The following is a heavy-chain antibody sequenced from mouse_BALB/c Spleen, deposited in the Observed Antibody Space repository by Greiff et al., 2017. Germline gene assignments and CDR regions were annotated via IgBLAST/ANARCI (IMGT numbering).Heavy chain of an antibody. D-gene: IGHD2-1*01. CDR1: GYTFTDYE. CDR2: IDPETGGT. V-gene: IGHV1-15*01. CDR3: TSFYIYYYAMDY. Sequence: QVHVKQSGAELVRPGASVTLSCKASGYTFTDYEMHWVKQTPVHGLEWIGAIDPETGGTAYNQKFKGKATLTADKSSSTAYMELRSLTSEDSAVYYCTSFYIYYYAMDYWGQGTSVTVSS. J-gene: IGHJ4*01.